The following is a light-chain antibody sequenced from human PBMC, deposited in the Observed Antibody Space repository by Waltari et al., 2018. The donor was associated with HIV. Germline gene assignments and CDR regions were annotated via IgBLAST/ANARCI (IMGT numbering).Light chain of an antibody. CDR2: KDN. CDR1: PLPKQY. CDR3: QSADSTGTYPDV. Sequence: SYELTQPPSVSVSPGQTARITCSGDPLPKQYAYWYQQKPGQAPVLVIYKDNERPSGIPERFSGSSSGTTVTLTISGVQTEDEADYYCQSADSTGTYPDVFGPGTKVTVL. V-gene: IGLV3-25*03. J-gene: IGLJ1*01.